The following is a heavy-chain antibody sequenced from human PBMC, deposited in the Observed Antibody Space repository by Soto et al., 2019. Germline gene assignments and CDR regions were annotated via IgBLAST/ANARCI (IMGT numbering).Heavy chain of an antibody. D-gene: IGHD6-19*01. CDR3: ARDQSPSSGWPGMDV. Sequence: ASVKVSCKASGYTFTDYYMHWVRQAPGQGLEWMGWINPNSGGTNYAQKFQGRVTMTRDTSISTAYMELNRLRSDDTAVYYCARDQSPSSGWPGMDVWGQGTTVTVSS. CDR1: GYTFTDYY. J-gene: IGHJ6*02. CDR2: INPNSGGT. V-gene: IGHV1-2*02.